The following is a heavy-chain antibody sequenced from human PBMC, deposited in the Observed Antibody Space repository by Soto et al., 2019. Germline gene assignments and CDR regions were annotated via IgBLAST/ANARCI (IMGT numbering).Heavy chain of an antibody. J-gene: IGHJ6*02. CDR2: ISGSGGRT. V-gene: IGHV3-23*01. CDR3: TKDSYAVIDGMDV. CDR1: GFIVSSYQ. D-gene: IGHD2-2*01. Sequence: GGSLRLSCAASGFIVSSYQMMWVRQAPGKGLEWVSAISGSGGRTYYADSVKGRFTISRDNSNNALYLQVTSLRAEDAAVYYCTKDSYAVIDGMDVWGQGTTVTVSS.